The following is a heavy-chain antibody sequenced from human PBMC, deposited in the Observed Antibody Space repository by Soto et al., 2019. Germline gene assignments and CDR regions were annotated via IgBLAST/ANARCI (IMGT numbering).Heavy chain of an antibody. V-gene: IGHV3-30*04. Sequence: QVQLMESGGGVVQPGRSLRLSCAASAFSLSKFVMHWVRQAPGKGLEWVAVTSNDGSNTFYAGSVKGRFTISRDNSKSVVYLQMNSLRDEDTAVYYCARGNMDVWGQGTTVTVSS. CDR1: AFSLSKFV. J-gene: IGHJ6*02. CDR2: TSNDGSNT. CDR3: ARGNMDV. D-gene: IGHD1-1*01.